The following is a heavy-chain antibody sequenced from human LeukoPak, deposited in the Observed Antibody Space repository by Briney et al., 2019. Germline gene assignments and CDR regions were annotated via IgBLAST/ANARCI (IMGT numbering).Heavy chain of an antibody. CDR2: ISYDGSNK. J-gene: IGHJ4*02. CDR1: GFTFSSYA. V-gene: IGHV3-30*04. D-gene: IGHD3-10*01. Sequence: PGGSLRLSCAASGFTFSSYAMHWVRQAPGKGLEWVAIISYDGSNKYYSDSVKGRFTISRDNSKNTLYLQMNTLRDEDTAVYYCARDRRWFGETIDYWGQGTLVTVSS. CDR3: ARDRRWFGETIDY.